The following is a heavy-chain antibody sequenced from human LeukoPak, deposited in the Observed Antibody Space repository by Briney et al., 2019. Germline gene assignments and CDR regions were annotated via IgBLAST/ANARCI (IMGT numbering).Heavy chain of an antibody. CDR2: ISSTGSDM. J-gene: IGHJ4*02. Sequence: GGSLRLSCAASGFTLNTYSMNWVRQAPGKGLEWVSSISSTGSDMYYVDSVKGRFTITRDNARNSLFLQMNSLRAEDTAVYYCAREDGYCSGGNCYSYFVSWGQGTLVTVSS. V-gene: IGHV3-21*01. CDR3: AREDGYCSGGNCYSYFVS. D-gene: IGHD2-15*01. CDR1: GFTLNTYS.